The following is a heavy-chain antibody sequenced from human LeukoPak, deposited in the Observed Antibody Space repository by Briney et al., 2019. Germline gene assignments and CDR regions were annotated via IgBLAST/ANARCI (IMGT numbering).Heavy chain of an antibody. D-gene: IGHD3-22*01. CDR3: ARDQYDSSGYPDY. V-gene: IGHV1-8*03. J-gene: IGHJ4*02. CDR2: MNPNSGNT. CDR1: GYTFTSYD. Sequence: GASVKVSCKASGYTFTSYDINWVRQATGQGLEWMGWMNPNSGNTGYAQKFQGRVTITRNTSISTAYMELSSLRSEDTAVYYCARDQYDSSGYPDYWGQGTLVTVSS.